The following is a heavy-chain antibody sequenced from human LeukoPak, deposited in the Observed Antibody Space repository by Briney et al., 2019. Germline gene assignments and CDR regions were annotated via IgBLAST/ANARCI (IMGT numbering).Heavy chain of an antibody. V-gene: IGHV4-61*02. CDR3: ARDRTIFPYNWFDP. D-gene: IGHD3-3*01. Sequence: PSETLSLTCTVSSDSMSSGSSYWSWIRQPAGKGLEWIGRIYTSGSTIYNPSLKSRVTISVDTSKNQFSLNLSSVTVADTAVDYCARDRTIFPYNWFDPWGQGTLVTVSS. CDR2: IYTSGST. CDR1: SDSMSSGSSY. J-gene: IGHJ5*02.